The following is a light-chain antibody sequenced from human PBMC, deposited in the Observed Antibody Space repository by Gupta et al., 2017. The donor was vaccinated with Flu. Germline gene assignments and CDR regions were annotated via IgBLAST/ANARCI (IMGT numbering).Light chain of an antibody. CDR2: DVS. Sequence: HSALTQPASVSVSPGQSITISCTGTSSDIGNYNYVSWYQQHPGKAPKLMIYDVSDRPSGVSNRFSASKSGNTASLTISGLQPEDEADYYCSSYTSFTTLVFGTGTKVTVL. CDR3: SSYTSFTTLV. J-gene: IGLJ1*01. CDR1: SSDIGNYNY. V-gene: IGLV2-14*03.